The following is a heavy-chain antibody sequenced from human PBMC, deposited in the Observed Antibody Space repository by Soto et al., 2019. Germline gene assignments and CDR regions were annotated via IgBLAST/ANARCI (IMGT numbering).Heavy chain of an antibody. D-gene: IGHD2-8*01. J-gene: IGHJ4*02. CDR2: ISDSDGRT. Sequence: GGSLRLSCAASGFTFSSYAISWVRQAAGKGLEWVSGISDSDGRTYYADSVKGRFTISRDNSKNTLYLQMNSLGAEDTAVYYCAKDMIYFHYYFDYWGQGTLVTVSS. CDR3: AKDMIYFHYYFDY. CDR1: GFTFSSYA. V-gene: IGHV3-23*01.